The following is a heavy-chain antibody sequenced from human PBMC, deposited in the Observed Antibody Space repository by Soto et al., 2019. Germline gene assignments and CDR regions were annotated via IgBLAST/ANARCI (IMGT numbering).Heavy chain of an antibody. D-gene: IGHD5-18*01. V-gene: IGHV4-31*03. J-gene: IGHJ6*03. CDR1: GGSISSGGYY. CDR3: ARVDRGYRYGYKLSCYYYCYMGF. CDR2: IYYSGST. Sequence: PSETLSLTCTVSGGSISSGGYYWSWIRQHPGKGLEGIGYIYYSGSTYYNPSLKSRVTISVDTSKNQFSLKLSSVTAADTAVYYCARVDRGYRYGYKLSCYYYCYMGFWVKGTTVTV.